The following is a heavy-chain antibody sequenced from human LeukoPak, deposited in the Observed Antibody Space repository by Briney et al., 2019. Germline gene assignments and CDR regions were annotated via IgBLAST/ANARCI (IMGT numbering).Heavy chain of an antibody. Sequence: GGSLRLSCAASGFTFSSYAMHWVRQAPGKGLEWVAVISYDGSNKYYADSVKGRFTISRDNSKNTLYLQMNSLRAEDTAVYYCASMQVYCSSTSCYDIGMDVWGEGTTVTVSS. CDR3: ASMQVYCSSTSCYDIGMDV. CDR1: GFTFSSYA. V-gene: IGHV3-30-3*01. J-gene: IGHJ6*04. D-gene: IGHD2-2*01. CDR2: ISYDGSNK.